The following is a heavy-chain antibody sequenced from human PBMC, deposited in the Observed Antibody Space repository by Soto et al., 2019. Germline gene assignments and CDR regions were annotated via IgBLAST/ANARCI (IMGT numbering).Heavy chain of an antibody. CDR1: GFTFSSYS. CDR3: ARAPPYANLYYYYGMDV. J-gene: IGHJ6*02. CDR2: ISSSSSYI. V-gene: IGHV3-21*01. Sequence: LRLSCAASGFTFSSYSMNWVRQAPGKGLEWVSSISSSSSYIYYADSVKGRFTISRDNAKNSLYLQMNSLRAEDTAVYYCARAPPYANLYYYYGMDVWGQGTTVTVS.